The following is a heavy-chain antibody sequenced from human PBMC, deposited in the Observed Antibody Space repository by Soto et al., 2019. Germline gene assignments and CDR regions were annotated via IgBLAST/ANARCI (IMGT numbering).Heavy chain of an antibody. V-gene: IGHV3-9*01. Sequence: GGSLRLSCAASGFTFDDFAMHWVRQAPGKGLEWVSGVDWNSGSTAYADSVKGRFTISRDNARNSLYLQMNSLRAEDTALYYCARDSSFYDSSAQGAFDIWGQGTMVTVSS. D-gene: IGHD3-22*01. J-gene: IGHJ3*02. CDR1: GFTFDDFA. CDR3: ARDSSFYDSSAQGAFDI. CDR2: VDWNSGST.